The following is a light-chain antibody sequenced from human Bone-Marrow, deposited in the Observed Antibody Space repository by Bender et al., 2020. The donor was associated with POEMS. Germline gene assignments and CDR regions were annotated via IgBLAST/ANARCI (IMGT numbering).Light chain of an antibody. CDR2: DVF. CDR3: AVWDDSLNGWV. CDR1: SSDVGGYGY. J-gene: IGLJ3*02. Sequence: QSALTQPASVSGSPGQSITIFCTGSSSDVGGYGYVSWYQHRPAKAPKLIIFDVFNRPSGVSHRFSGSRSGTSASLAISGLQSEDEADYYCAVWDDSLNGWVFGGGTKLTVL. V-gene: IGLV2-14*03.